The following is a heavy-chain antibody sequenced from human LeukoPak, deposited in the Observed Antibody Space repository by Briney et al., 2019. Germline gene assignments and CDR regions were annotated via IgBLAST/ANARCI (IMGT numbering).Heavy chain of an antibody. J-gene: IGHJ4*02. CDR2: ISKTGTTI. Sequence: GGSLRLSCAASGFTLSDYFMIWVRQVPGKGLQWVAYISKTGTTIQYEDSVKGRFSLSRDNAQNTLLLQMNSLRVDDAGMYFCAREDYGGTNFDHWGQGTLVTVS. V-gene: IGHV3-11*01. CDR3: AREDYGGTNFDH. D-gene: IGHD4-23*01. CDR1: GFTLSDYF.